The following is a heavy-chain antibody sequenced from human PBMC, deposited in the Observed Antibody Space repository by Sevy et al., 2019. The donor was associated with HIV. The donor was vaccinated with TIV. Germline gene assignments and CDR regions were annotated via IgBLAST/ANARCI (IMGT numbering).Heavy chain of an antibody. CDR2: IKQDGSEK. CDR3: ARESTVTAMVIHYYYGMDV. J-gene: IGHJ6*02. V-gene: IGHV3-7*01. D-gene: IGHD5-18*01. CDR1: GFTFSSYW. Sequence: GGSLRLSCAASGFTFSSYWMSWVRQAPGKGLEWVANIKQDGSEKYYVDSVKGRFTISRDNAKNSLYLQMNSLRADETAVYYCARESTVTAMVIHYYYGMDVWGQGTTVTVSS.